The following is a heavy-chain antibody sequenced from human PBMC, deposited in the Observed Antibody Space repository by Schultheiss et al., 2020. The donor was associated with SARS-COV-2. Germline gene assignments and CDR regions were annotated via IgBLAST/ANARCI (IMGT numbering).Heavy chain of an antibody. J-gene: IGHJ4*02. V-gene: IGHV3-7*01. CDR3: AREKGPTVTTWSYFDY. CDR1: GFTFSSYA. Sequence: GGSLRLSCAASGFTFSSYAMSWVRQAPGKGLEWVANIKQDGSEKYYADSVKGRFTISRDNSKNTLYLQMNSLRAEDTAVYYCAREKGPTVTTWSYFDYWGQGTLVTVSS. D-gene: IGHD4-17*01. CDR2: IKQDGSEK.